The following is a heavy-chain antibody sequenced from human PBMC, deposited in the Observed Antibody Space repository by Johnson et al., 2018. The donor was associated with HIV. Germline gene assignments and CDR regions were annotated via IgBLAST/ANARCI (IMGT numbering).Heavy chain of an antibody. V-gene: IGHV3-23*04. CDR2: ISGSGGST. D-gene: IGHD1-26*01. J-gene: IGHJ3*02. CDR3: ANGRLAAHDAFDI. Sequence: MQLVESGGGLVQPGGSLRLSCAASGFTFSSYAMSWVRQAPGKGLEWVSAISGSGGSTYYADSVKGRFTISRDNSKNTLYLQMNSLRAEDTAVYYCANGRLAAHDAFDIWGQGTMVTVSS. CDR1: GFTFSSYA.